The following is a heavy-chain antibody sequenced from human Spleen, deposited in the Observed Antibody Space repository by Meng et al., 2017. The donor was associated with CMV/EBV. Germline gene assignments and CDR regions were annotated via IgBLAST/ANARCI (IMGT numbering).Heavy chain of an antibody. Sequence: GESLKISCAASGFSFDSYGMHWVRQVPGKGLEWVTSISSTSSLMYYADSVKGRFTISRDNAKNSLCLQMNSLRAEDTAVYYCTKDCTAWSSASCSDFWGRGTLVTVSS. CDR2: ISSTSSLM. CDR3: TKDCTAWSSASCSDF. D-gene: IGHD2-2*01. J-gene: IGHJ4*02. CDR1: GFSFDSYG. V-gene: IGHV3-21*01.